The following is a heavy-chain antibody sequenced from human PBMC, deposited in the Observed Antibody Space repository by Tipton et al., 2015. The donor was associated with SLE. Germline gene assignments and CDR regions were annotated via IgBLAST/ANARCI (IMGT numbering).Heavy chain of an antibody. CDR1: GYTFTAYY. J-gene: IGHJ6*03. CDR3: ARGGLRYSYYYYMDV. CDR2: INPNSGAT. Sequence: QLVQSGAEVKKPGASVKVSCKASGYTFTAYYIHWVRQAPGQGLEWMGWINPNSGATKYAQKFQGRATMTKDTSISTVYMELSSLRADDTAVYYCARGGLRYSYYYYMDVCGKGTTVTVSS. V-gene: IGHV1-2*02. D-gene: IGHD5-18*01.